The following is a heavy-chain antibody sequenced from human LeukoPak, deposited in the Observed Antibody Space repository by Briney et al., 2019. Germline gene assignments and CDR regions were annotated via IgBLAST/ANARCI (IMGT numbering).Heavy chain of an antibody. CDR2: ISESGDTT. D-gene: IGHD1-26*01. J-gene: IGHJ4*02. Sequence: GGSLRLSCAASGFTFSNYAMNWVHQAPGKGLEWVSSISESGDTTHYADSVKGRFTISRDNAQNTLYLQMNTLRAEDTALYYCAKQWVDCWGQGTLVTVSS. CDR3: AKQWVDC. V-gene: IGHV3-23*01. CDR1: GFTFSNYA.